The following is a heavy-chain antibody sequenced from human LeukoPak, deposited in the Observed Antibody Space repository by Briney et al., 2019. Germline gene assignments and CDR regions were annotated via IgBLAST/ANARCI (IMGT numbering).Heavy chain of an antibody. CDR1: GFTFDDYA. D-gene: IGHD6-19*01. Sequence: PGGSLRLSCAASGFTFDDYAMHWVRQAPGKGLEWVSGISWNSGSIGYADSVKGRFTISRDNAKNSLYLQMNSLRAEDTVLYYCAKAYSIAVAGTVDYWGQGTLVTVSS. J-gene: IGHJ4*02. CDR3: AKAYSIAVAGTVDY. CDR2: ISWNSGSI. V-gene: IGHV3-9*01.